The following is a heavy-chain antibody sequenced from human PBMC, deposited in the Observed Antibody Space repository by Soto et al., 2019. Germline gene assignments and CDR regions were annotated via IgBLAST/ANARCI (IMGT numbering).Heavy chain of an antibody. J-gene: IGHJ6*02. CDR3: ARVVVVVPAALGYYYYGMDV. Sequence: QVQLVQSGAEVKKPGSSVKVSCKASGGTFSSYAISWVRQAPGQGLEWMGGIIPIFGTANYAQKFQGRVTITADESTSTAYMELSSLRSEDTAVYYCARVVVVVPAALGYYYYGMDVWGQGTTVTVSS. D-gene: IGHD2-2*01. CDR2: IIPIFGTA. CDR1: GGTFSSYA. V-gene: IGHV1-69*01.